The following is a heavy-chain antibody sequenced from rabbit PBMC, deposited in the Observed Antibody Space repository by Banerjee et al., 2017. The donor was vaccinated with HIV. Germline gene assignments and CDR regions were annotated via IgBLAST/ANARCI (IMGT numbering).Heavy chain of an antibody. Sequence: QEQLEESGGDLVKPEGSLTLTCTASGFSFSNKYVMCWVRQAPGKGLEWIGCIYTGGGTTYYASWAKGRFTISKTSSTTVTLQMTSLTAADTATYFCARETYDDYGNYNLWGPGTLVTVS. V-gene: IGHV1S45*01. CDR3: ARETYDDYGNYNL. J-gene: IGHJ4*01. D-gene: IGHD2-1*01. CDR1: GFSFSNKYV. CDR2: IYTGGGTT.